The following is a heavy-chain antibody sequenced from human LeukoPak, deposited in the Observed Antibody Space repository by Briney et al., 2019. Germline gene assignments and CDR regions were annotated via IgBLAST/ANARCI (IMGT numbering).Heavy chain of an antibody. CDR1: GFTFSSFG. CDR3: ARAVTMVWGVIINYYYYLDV. Sequence: PGGSLRLSCAASGFTFSSFGMHWVRQAPGKGLEWVACIRYDGSNKYYADSVKGRFTISRDNAKNTLYLQMNSLRAEDTDFYYCARAVTMVWGVIINYYYYLDVWGKGTPVTVSS. J-gene: IGHJ6*03. D-gene: IGHD3-10*01. CDR2: IRYDGSNK. V-gene: IGHV3-30*02.